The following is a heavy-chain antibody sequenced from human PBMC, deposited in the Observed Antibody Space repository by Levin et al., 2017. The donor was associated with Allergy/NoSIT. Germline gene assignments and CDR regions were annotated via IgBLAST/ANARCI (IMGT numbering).Heavy chain of an antibody. CDR2: ISYDGGNR. V-gene: IGHV3-30*18. CDR3: AKDLVEWEVVGGFYYYGLDV. CDR1: GFTFSNYG. Sequence: GGSLRLSCAASGFTFSNYGMHWVRQAPGKGLEWVAVISYDGGNRFYADSVKGRFTISRDNSKNMQYVQMNSLRAEDTAVYYCAKDLVEWEVVGGFYYYGLDVWGHGTTVTVSS. D-gene: IGHD1-26*01. J-gene: IGHJ6*02.